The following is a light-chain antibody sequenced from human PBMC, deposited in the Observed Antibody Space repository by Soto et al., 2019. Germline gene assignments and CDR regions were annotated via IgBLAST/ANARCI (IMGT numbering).Light chain of an antibody. Sequence: EIVLTQSPVTLSLSPGERATLSCRASQSVSSSLACYQQKPGQAPRLLIYDASNRATGIPARFSGSGSGTDFTLTISSLEPEDFAVYYCQQRSNWPPLTFGGGTKVEIK. V-gene: IGKV3-11*01. CDR2: DAS. J-gene: IGKJ4*01. CDR1: QSVSSS. CDR3: QQRSNWPPLT.